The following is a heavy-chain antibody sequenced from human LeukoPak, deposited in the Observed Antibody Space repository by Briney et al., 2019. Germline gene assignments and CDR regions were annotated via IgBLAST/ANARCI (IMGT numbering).Heavy chain of an antibody. V-gene: IGHV1-69*13. D-gene: IGHD2-2*01. J-gene: IGHJ4*02. CDR2: IIAIFGTA. Sequence: GASVKVSCEASGGTFSSYAISWVRRAPGRGLEWGGGIIAIFGTANYAQKFQGRVTITADESTSTAYMELSRLRSEDTAVYYCARGLDTLGYCSSTSCSYYFDYWGQGTLVTVSS. CDR3: ARGLDTLGYCSSTSCSYYFDY. CDR1: GGTFSSYA.